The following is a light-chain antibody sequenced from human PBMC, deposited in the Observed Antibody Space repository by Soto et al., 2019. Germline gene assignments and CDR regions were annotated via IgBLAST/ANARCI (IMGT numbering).Light chain of an antibody. CDR2: SAS. Sequence: DLQMTQSPSSLSASVGDRVTITCRASQSIASYLNWYQQKPGKAPNLLIYSASSLQSGVPSRFSGSGSGTDFTLTVSSLQPEDSATYYCQQSFSTPVTFGQGTKLEIK. CDR3: QQSFSTPVT. J-gene: IGKJ2*01. CDR1: QSIASY. V-gene: IGKV1-39*01.